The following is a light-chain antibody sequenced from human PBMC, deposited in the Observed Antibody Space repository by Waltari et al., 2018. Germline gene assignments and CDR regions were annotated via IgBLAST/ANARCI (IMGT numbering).Light chain of an antibody. Sequence: DIQMTQSPSTLSASVGDRVTITCRASQSISTWLAWYQQKPGQPPKLLIYWASTRGSGVPDRFSGSGSGTDFTLTISSLQAEDVAVYYCQQYYSTPLTFGQGKKVEIE. J-gene: IGKJ1*01. V-gene: IGKV4-1*01. CDR2: WAS. CDR3: QQYYSTPLT. CDR1: QSISTW.